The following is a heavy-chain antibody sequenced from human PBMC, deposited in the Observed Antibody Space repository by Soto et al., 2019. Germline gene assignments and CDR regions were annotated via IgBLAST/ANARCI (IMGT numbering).Heavy chain of an antibody. V-gene: IGHV1-8*01. CDR2: MNPNSGNT. CDR1: GYSFTSYD. CDR3: ARAKYSSYPTLFDP. D-gene: IGHD6-6*01. Sequence: VSVKVCCKASGYSFTSYDINCARQAKGQGLEWRGWMNPNSGNTGYAQKFQGRVTMTRNTSISTAYMELSSLRSEDTAVYYCARAKYSSYPTLFDPWGQGTLVTVYS. J-gene: IGHJ5*02.